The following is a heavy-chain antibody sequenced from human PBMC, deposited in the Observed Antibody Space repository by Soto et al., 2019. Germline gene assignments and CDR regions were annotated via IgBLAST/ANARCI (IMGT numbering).Heavy chain of an antibody. CDR1: GASSVVHGYY. Sequence: SQTLSHTWRVVGASSVVHGYYWTWIHQPPGKGLEWIGSSYYSGTTYFNPSLKSRATISVDTSKNQFSLRLTSVTAADTAIYYCARSVVQMYYFDYWGQGTLVTVSS. D-gene: IGHD2-15*01. CDR2: SYYSGTT. V-gene: IGHV4-39*01. CDR3: ARSVVQMYYFDY. J-gene: IGHJ4*02.